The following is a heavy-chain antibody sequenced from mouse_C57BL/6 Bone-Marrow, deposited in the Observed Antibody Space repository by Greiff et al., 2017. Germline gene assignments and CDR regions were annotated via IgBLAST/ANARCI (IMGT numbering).Heavy chain of an antibody. D-gene: IGHD1-1*01. CDR3: AVITAVVATLDFDC. Sequence: QVQLQQPGAELVRPGSSVKLSCKASGYTFTSYWMHWVKQRPIQGLEWIGNIDPSDSETHYNQKFKDKATLTVDKSSSTAYRQLSSLTSEDSAVYYCAVITAVVATLDFDCWGQGTTLTVAS. CDR2: IDPSDSET. V-gene: IGHV1-52*01. CDR1: GYTFTSYW. J-gene: IGHJ2*01.